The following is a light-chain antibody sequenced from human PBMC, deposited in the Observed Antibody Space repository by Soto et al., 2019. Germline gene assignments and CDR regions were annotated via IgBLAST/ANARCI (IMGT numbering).Light chain of an antibody. Sequence: EIVMTQSPATLSVSPGERATLSCRASQSVSSNLAWYQQKPGQAPRLLIYGASTRATGIPARFSGSGSGTEFTLTISSLQSEDFAVYYCQQYNNWPPGLTFGGGTKVVIK. J-gene: IGKJ4*01. CDR1: QSVSSN. CDR2: GAS. V-gene: IGKV3-15*01. CDR3: QQYNNWPPGLT.